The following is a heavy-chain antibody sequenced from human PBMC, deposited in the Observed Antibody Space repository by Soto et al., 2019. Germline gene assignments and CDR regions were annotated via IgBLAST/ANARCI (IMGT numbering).Heavy chain of an antibody. D-gene: IGHD2-15*01. V-gene: IGHV3-23*01. Sequence: LRLSCAASGFVFGRYAMTWVRQAPGQGLEWVSDVNGGGDTTDYADSVKGRFTISRDNYKNTLYLQMNSLTVEDTAVYYCAKEYCSDGSCYRLFDYWGQGTLVTVSS. CDR3: AKEYCSDGSCYRLFDY. J-gene: IGHJ4*02. CDR1: GFVFGRYA. CDR2: VNGGGDTT.